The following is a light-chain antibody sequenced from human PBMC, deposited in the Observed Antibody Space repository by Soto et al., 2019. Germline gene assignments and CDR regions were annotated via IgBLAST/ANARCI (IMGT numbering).Light chain of an antibody. Sequence: DIQMTHSPASLFASVGDRVTVTCRATQDINIYLNWYQQKPGKAPNLLIYDASNLEIGVPSRFSGSGSGTHFTFTISSLQTEDIRTYYCQQYDILPITFGRGTRLEIK. J-gene: IGKJ5*01. CDR1: QDINIY. CDR2: DAS. CDR3: QQYDILPIT. V-gene: IGKV1-33*01.